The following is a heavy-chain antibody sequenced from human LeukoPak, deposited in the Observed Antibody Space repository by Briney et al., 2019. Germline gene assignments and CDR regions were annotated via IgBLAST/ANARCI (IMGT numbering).Heavy chain of an antibody. D-gene: IGHD3-22*01. J-gene: IGHJ4*02. Sequence: HPGGSLRLSCAASGFTFSSYGMHWVRQAPGKGLEWVAFIRYDGSNKYYADSVKGRFTISRDKSKNTLYLQMNSLRAEDTAVYYCARESESYDSSGSTFNYWGQGTLVTVSS. CDR2: IRYDGSNK. V-gene: IGHV3-30*02. CDR3: ARESESYDSSGSTFNY. CDR1: GFTFSSYG.